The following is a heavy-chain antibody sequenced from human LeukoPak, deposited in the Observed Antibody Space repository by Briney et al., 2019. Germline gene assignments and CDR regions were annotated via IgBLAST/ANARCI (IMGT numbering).Heavy chain of an antibody. CDR1: GGSISSYY. Sequence: PSEPLSLPCTVSGGSISSYYWSWIRQPPGKGLEWIGYIYTSGSTNYNPSLKSRVTISVDTSKNQFSLKLSSVTAADTAVYYCANAGYSSSWDAFDIWGQGTMVTVSS. V-gene: IGHV4-4*09. D-gene: IGHD6-13*01. CDR2: IYTSGST. CDR3: ANAGYSSSWDAFDI. J-gene: IGHJ3*02.